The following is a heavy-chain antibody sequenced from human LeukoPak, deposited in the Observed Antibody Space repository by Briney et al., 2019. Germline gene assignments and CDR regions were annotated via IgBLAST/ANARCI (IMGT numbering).Heavy chain of an antibody. CDR1: SGSINIYY. D-gene: IGHD6-13*01. Sequence: SDPVSLMCTVSSGSINIYYWGWLRRPPGRALEGIGCIYYSGNTYNYPALESRVTISVDTYKNQLSQKLTSVTAADTAVYYCAMHTVIASSWSLDYWGQGALVTVSS. J-gene: IGHJ4*02. CDR3: AMHTVIASSWSLDY. V-gene: IGHV4-59*04. CDR2: IYYSGNT.